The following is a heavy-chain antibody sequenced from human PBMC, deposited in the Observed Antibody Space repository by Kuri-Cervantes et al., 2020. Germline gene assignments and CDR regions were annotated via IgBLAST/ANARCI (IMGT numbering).Heavy chain of an antibody. D-gene: IGHD2-15*01. V-gene: IGHV4-61*01. Sequence: ESLKISCTVSGGSVSSDSYYWSWIRQPPGKGLEWIGYINYSGTTNYNPSLKSRLTMSGDTSKNQFSLKLSSVTASDTAVYYCAREVGSGGSCYSDYWGQGTLVTVSS. CDR3: AREVGSGGSCYSDY. CDR2: INYSGTT. CDR1: GGSVSSDSYY. J-gene: IGHJ4*02.